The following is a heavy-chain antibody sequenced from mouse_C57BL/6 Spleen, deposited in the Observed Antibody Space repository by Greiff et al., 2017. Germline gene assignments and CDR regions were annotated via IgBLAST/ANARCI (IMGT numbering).Heavy chain of an antibody. J-gene: IGHJ4*01. D-gene: IGHD2-10*02. V-gene: IGHV1-59*01. CDR1: GYTFTSYW. CDR3: ARPPTLEGYAMED. Sequence: QVQLQQPGAELVRPGTSVKLSCKASGYTFTSYWMHWVKQRPGQGLEWIGVIDPSDSYTNYNQKFKGKATLTVDTSSSTAYMQLSSLTSEDSAVYDCARPPTLEGYAMEDWGQGTSVTVSS. CDR2: IDPSDSYT.